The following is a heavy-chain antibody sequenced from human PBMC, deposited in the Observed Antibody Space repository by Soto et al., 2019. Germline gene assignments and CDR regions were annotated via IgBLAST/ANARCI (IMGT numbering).Heavy chain of an antibody. CDR2: INAGNGNT. CDR3: ARDRTTVTTRLHFDP. CDR1: GYTFTSYA. D-gene: IGHD4-4*01. V-gene: IGHV1-3*01. J-gene: IGHJ5*02. Sequence: QVQLVQSGAEVKKPGASVKVSCKASGYTFTSYAMHWVRQAPGQRLEWMGWINAGNGNTKYSQKFQGRVTITRDTSASTAYMELSSLRSEDTAVYYCARDRTTVTTRLHFDPWGQGTLVTVSS.